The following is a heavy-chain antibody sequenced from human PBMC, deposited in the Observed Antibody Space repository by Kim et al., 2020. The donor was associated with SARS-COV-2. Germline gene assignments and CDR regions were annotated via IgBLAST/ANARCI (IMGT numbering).Heavy chain of an antibody. D-gene: IGHD3-10*01. J-gene: IGHJ6*02. V-gene: IGHV3-21*06. CDR3: TRHRDVAMWAEYYFAMDI. Sequence: VKGRFTISRDNAKNVVYLQMNYLRADDTAVYYCTRHRDVAMWAEYYFAMDIWGQGTTVTVSS.